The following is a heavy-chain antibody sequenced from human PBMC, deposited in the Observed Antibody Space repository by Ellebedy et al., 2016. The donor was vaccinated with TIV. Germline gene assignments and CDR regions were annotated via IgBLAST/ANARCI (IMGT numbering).Heavy chain of an antibody. Sequence: PGGSLRLSCAASGFTFSSYAMSWVRQASGKGLEWVSAISGSGGSTYYADSVKGRFTISRDNSKNTLYLQMTSLRAEETTVYYGEKQGNEDNWGQGTLVTVSS. J-gene: IGHJ4*02. V-gene: IGHV3-23*01. CDR1: GFTFSSYA. CDR3: EKQGNEDN. CDR2: ISGSGGST. D-gene: IGHD1-1*01.